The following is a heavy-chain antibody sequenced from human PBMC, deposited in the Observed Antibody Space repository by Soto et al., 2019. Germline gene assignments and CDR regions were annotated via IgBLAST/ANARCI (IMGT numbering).Heavy chain of an antibody. CDR1: GYTFTSYG. D-gene: IGHD2-15*01. CDR2: ISAYNGNT. V-gene: IGHV1-18*01. Sequence: GASVKVSCKASGYTFTSYGISWVRQAPGQGLEWMGWISAYNGNTNYAQKLQGRVTMTTDTSTSTAYMELRSLRSDDTAVYYCARDRYCSGGSCYVYFDYWGQGTLVTVS. CDR3: ARDRYCSGGSCYVYFDY. J-gene: IGHJ4*02.